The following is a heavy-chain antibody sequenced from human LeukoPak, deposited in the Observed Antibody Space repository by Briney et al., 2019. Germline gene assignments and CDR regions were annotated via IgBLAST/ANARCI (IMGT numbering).Heavy chain of an antibody. D-gene: IGHD1-26*01. CDR1: GWSFSGYY. V-gene: IGHV4-34*01. CDR3: ARGSFSGKEYNWFDP. CDR2: IYKSEVT. J-gene: IGHJ5*02. Sequence: SETLSLTCAVYGWSFSGYYWSWIRQPPGKGLEWIGYIYKSEVTNYNPSLKRRVTISVDTSKNQFSLKLSSVTAADTAVYYCARGSFSGKEYNWFDPWGQGTLVTVSS.